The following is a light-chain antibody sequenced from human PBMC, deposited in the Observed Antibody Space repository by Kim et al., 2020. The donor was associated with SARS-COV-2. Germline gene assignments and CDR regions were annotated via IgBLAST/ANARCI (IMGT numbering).Light chain of an antibody. J-gene: IGLJ3*02. Sequence: RVTNSCTGTSSNIGGRYDVHWYQHLPGTAPKLLIYGYNNRPSGVPARFSGSKSGTSASLAITGLQAEDEADYYCQSYDNSLSVWVFGGGTELTVL. CDR1: SSNIGGRYD. CDR3: QSYDNSLSVWV. V-gene: IGLV1-40*01. CDR2: GYN.